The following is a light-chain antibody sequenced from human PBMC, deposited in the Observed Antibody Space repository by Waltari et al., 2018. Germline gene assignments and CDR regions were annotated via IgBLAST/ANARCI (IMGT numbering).Light chain of an antibody. J-gene: IGLJ3*02. V-gene: IGLV8-61*01. CDR2: KAN. CDR1: SGSLYTTFY. Sequence: QTVVTQEPSLSVSPGWTVTLTCALSSGSLYTTFYVTWYQQTPGQSPRTLVDKANARSSGVPDLFSGSIRGNTAALTITGAQADDESDYYCALYMGSGIWVFGGGTKLTVL. CDR3: ALYMGSGIWV.